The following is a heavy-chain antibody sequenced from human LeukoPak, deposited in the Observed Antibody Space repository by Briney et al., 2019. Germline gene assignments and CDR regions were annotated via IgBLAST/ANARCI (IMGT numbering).Heavy chain of an antibody. CDR2: INPNSGDT. J-gene: IGHJ4*02. CDR1: GYTFTDYH. CDR3: ATLLAHLDY. V-gene: IGHV1-2*02. Sequence: ASVKVSCKAFGYTFTDYHMHWVRQAPGQGLEWMGWINPNSGDTNYAQKFQGRVTMTRDTTISTAYMELSRLRSDDTAVFYCATLLAHLDYWGQGTLVTVSS. D-gene: IGHD2-8*02.